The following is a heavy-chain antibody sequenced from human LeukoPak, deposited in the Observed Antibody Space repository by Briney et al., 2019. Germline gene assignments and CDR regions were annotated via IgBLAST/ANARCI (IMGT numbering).Heavy chain of an antibody. CDR1: GYTFTSYG. V-gene: IGHV1-18*01. CDR3: ARDAGDVDTAMVTGDY. D-gene: IGHD5-18*01. Sequence: ASVKVSCKASGYTFTSYGISWVRQAPGQGLEWMGWISAYNGNTNYAQKLQGRVTMTTDTSTSTAYMELRSLRSDDTAAYYCARDAGDVDTAMVTGDYWGQGTLVTVSS. J-gene: IGHJ4*02. CDR2: ISAYNGNT.